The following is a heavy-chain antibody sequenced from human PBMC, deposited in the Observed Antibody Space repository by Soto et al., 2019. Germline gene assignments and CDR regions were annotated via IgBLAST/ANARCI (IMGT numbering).Heavy chain of an antibody. CDR3: AKRSTSGLRWVVDFGD. Sequence: QVQLVESGGGVVQPGRSLRLSCAASGFTFSDFGMHWVRQAPGRGLEWVAFISFDGSNTDYADSVTGQFTISRDNSQNTLFLRINSMRPDDTAVYYCAKRSTSGLRWVVDFGDWGQGSLVLVSS. CDR1: GFTFSDFG. J-gene: IGHJ4*02. V-gene: IGHV3-30*18. D-gene: IGHD4-17*01. CDR2: ISFDGSNT.